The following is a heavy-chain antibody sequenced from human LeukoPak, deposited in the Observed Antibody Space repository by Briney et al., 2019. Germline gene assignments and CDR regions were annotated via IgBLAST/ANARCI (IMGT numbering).Heavy chain of an antibody. CDR1: GGSISSGGYY. V-gene: IGHV4-31*03. J-gene: IGHJ4*02. CDR2: IYYSGST. CDR3: ARIYGGGPDYFDY. Sequence: SQTLSLTCTVSGGSISSGGYYWSWIRQHPGKGLEWIGYIYYSGSTYYNPSLKSRVTISVDTSKNQFSLKLRSVTAADTAVYYCARIYGGGPDYFDYWGQGTLVTVSS. D-gene: IGHD4-23*01.